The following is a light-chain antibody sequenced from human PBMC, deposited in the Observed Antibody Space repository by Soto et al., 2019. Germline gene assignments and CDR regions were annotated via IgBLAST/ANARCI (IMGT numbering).Light chain of an antibody. J-gene: IGKJ1*01. CDR2: KAS. V-gene: IGKV1-5*03. CDR1: QSISSW. CDR3: QHYNSYSEA. Sequence: DIQMTQSPSTLSASVGDRVTITCRASQSISSWLAWYQQKPGKAPKLLIYKASTLKSGVPSRFSGSGSGTEFTLTISSLQPDDFATYYCQHYNSYSEAVGQGTTVDIK.